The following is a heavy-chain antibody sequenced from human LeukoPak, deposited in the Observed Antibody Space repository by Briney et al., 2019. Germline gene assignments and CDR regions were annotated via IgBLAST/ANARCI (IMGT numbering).Heavy chain of an antibody. J-gene: IGHJ5*02. V-gene: IGHV3-33*01. CDR1: GFTFSSYG. D-gene: IGHD3-3*01. CDR3: ASGVAGTYYDFWSGYPNWFDP. Sequence: GGSLRLSCAASGFTFSSYGMHWVRQAPGKGLEWVAIIWSDENKKDHADSVKGRFTISRDNSKNTLYLQMNSLRAEDTAVYYCASGVAGTYYDFWSGYPNWFDPWGQGTLVTVSS. CDR2: IWSDENKK.